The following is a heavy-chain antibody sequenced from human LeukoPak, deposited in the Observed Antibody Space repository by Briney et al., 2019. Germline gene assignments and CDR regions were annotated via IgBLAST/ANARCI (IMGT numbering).Heavy chain of an antibody. J-gene: IGHJ5*02. CDR1: GGSFSGYY. CDR3: ARGGATGDYNWFDP. D-gene: IGHD5-12*01. V-gene: IGHV4-34*01. Sequence: SETLSLTCAVYGGSFSGYYWSWIRQPPGKGLEWIGEINHSGSTNYIPSLKSRVTMSVDTSKNQFSLKLSSVTAADTAVYYCARGGATGDYNWFDPWGQGTLVTVSS. CDR2: INHSGST.